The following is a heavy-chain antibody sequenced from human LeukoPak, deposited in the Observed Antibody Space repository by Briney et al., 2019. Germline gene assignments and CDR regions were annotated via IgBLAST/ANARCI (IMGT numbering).Heavy chain of an antibody. J-gene: IGHJ5*02. CDR3: ARYHSRSHEGWIDP. CDR1: GGSISNYL. CDR2: VSYSGKT. D-gene: IGHD3-10*01. V-gene: IGHV4-59*13. Sequence: SETLSLTCSVSGGSISNYLWSWIRQPPGQGLEWIGYVSYSGKTDYTPSLTSRVTISLDAFNNHFSLTLSSVTAADTAVYYCARYHSRSHEGWIDPWGQGALVTVSS.